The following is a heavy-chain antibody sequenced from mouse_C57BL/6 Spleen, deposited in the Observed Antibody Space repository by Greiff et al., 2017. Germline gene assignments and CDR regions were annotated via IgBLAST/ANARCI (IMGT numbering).Heavy chain of an antibody. Sequence: VQLQQPGAELVKPGASVKLSCKASGYTFTSYWMQWVKQRPGQGLEWIGEIDPSDSYTNYNQKFKGKATLTVDTSSSTAYMQLSSLTSEDSAVYYCARGGLSYYAMDYWGQGTSVTVSS. CDR2: IDPSDSYT. CDR1: GYTFTSYW. J-gene: IGHJ4*01. V-gene: IGHV1-50*01. CDR3: ARGGLSYYAMDY.